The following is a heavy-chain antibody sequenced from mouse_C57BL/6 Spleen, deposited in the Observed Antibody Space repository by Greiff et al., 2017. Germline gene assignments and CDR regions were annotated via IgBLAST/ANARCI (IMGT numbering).Heavy chain of an antibody. Sequence: QVQLQQPGAELVKPGASVKLSCKASGYTFTSYWMHWVKQRPGQGLEWIGMIHPNSGSTNYNEKFKSKATLTVDKSSSTAYMQLSSLTSEDSAVYYCARITTVVGDWFAYWGQGTLVTVSA. J-gene: IGHJ3*01. D-gene: IGHD1-1*01. CDR1: GYTFTSYW. V-gene: IGHV1-64*01. CDR3: ARITTVVGDWFAY. CDR2: IHPNSGST.